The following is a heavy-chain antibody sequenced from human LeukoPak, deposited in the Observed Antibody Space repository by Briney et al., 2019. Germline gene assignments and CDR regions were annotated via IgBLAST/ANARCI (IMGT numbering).Heavy chain of an antibody. V-gene: IGHV5-51*01. D-gene: IGHD6-19*01. CDR2: SYPGDSDT. Sequence: GESLKISCKGSGYSFSTYWIGWVRQMPGRGLEWMGISYPGDSDTRYSPSFQGQVTISVDKSINTAYLQWSSLKASDTAMYYSARQPHLGYSNGGYMFDYWGQATLVTVSS. CDR1: GYSFSTYW. J-gene: IGHJ4*02. CDR3: ARQPHLGYSNGGYMFDY.